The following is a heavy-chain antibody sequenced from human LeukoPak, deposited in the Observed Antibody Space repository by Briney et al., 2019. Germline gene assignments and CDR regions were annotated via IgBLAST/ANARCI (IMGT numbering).Heavy chain of an antibody. Sequence: NPGGSLRLSCVGSGLIFSNAWMSWIRQAPGKGLQWVGHIKSKTDGGTTGYAAPVKGRFTISRDDSKNTLYLQMNSLKNEDAALYYCTALGAASEYWGQGALVTVSS. J-gene: IGHJ4*02. V-gene: IGHV3-15*01. D-gene: IGHD2-15*01. CDR1: GLIFSNAW. CDR3: TALGAASEY. CDR2: IKSKTDGGTT.